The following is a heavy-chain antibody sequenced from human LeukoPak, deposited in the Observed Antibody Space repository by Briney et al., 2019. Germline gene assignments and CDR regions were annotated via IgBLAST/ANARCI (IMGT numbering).Heavy chain of an antibody. V-gene: IGHV1-3*01. CDR1: GYTFTSYA. CDR3: ARDSTGAYSSGWYGAFDI. D-gene: IGHD6-19*01. CDR2: INAGNGNT. J-gene: IGHJ3*02. Sequence: ASVKASCKASGYTFTSYAMHWVRQAPGQRLEWMGWINAGNGNTKYSQKFQGRVTITRDTSASTAYMELSSLRSEDTAVYYCARDSTGAYSSGWYGAFDIWGQGTMVTVSS.